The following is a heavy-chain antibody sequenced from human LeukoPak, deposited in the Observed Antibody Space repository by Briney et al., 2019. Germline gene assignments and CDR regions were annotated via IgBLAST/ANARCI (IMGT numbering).Heavy chain of an antibody. Sequence: GGSLRLSCAASGLTFRSYAMSWVRHAPGKGLEWVSAISGSGGSTNYADSVKGRFTISRDNSKNTLYLQMNSLRAEDTAVYYCAKGSGSNAPACIDYWGQGTLVTVSS. CDR1: GLTFRSYA. D-gene: IGHD3-10*01. J-gene: IGHJ4*02. CDR3: AKGSGSNAPACIDY. CDR2: ISGSGGST. V-gene: IGHV3-23*01.